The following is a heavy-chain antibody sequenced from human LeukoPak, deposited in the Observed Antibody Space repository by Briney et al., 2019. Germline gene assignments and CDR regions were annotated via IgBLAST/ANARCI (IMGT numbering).Heavy chain of an antibody. CDR1: GFTFSSYA. V-gene: IGHV3-30-3*01. J-gene: IGHJ4*02. D-gene: IGHD6-13*01. CDR3: ARHSSSWQCFDY. Sequence: GSLRLSCAASGFTFSSYAMHWVRQAPGKGLEWVAVISYDGSNKYYADSVKGRFTTSRDNSKNTLYLQMNSLRAEDTAVYYCARHSSSWQCFDYWGQGTLVTVSS. CDR2: ISYDGSNK.